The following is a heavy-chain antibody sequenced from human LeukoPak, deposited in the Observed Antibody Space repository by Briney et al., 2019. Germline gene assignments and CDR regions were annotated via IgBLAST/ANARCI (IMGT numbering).Heavy chain of an antibody. J-gene: IGHJ4*02. CDR2: ISGSGGST. Sequence: GGSPRLSCAASGFTFSSYAMSWVRQAPGKGLEWVSAISGSGGSTYYADSVKGLFTMSRDNAKNSLYLQMNSLRAEDTAVYYCATSRTHFDYWGQGTLVTVSS. CDR3: ATSRTHFDY. CDR1: GFTFSSYA. D-gene: IGHD2-15*01. V-gene: IGHV3-23*01.